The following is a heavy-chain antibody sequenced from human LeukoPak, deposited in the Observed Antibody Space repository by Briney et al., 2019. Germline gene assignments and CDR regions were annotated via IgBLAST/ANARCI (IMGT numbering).Heavy chain of an antibody. D-gene: IGHD1-26*01. J-gene: IGHJ4*02. V-gene: IGHV4-39*01. CDR3: ARHSGSEHFDY. CDR2: IYHSGTT. Sequence: SETLSLTCTVSGGSFSSRTYYWGWIRQPLGKGLEYIGTIYHSGTTYYNPSLKSRVTISGDTSKNQFSLTVSSVTAADTAVYYCARHSGSEHFDYWGQGTLVTVSS. CDR1: GGSFSSRTYY.